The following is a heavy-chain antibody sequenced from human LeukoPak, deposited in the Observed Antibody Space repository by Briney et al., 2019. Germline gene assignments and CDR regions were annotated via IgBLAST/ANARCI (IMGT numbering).Heavy chain of an antibody. CDR2: IYYSGST. Sequence: PSETLSLTCTVSGGSISSSSYYWGWIRQPPGKGLEWIGSIYYSGSTYYNPSLKSRVTISVGTSKNQFSLKLSSVTAADTAVYYCARVTAYDGSGYYKYYFDYWGQGTLVTVSS. D-gene: IGHD3-22*01. CDR3: ARVTAYDGSGYYKYYFDY. CDR1: GGSISSSSYY. V-gene: IGHV4-39*01. J-gene: IGHJ4*02.